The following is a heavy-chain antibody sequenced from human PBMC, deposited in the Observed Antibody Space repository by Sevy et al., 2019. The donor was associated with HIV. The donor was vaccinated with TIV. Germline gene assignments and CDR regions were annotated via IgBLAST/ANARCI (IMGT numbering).Heavy chain of an antibody. D-gene: IGHD6-13*01. V-gene: IGHV3-7*01. Sequence: GETLKISCAASGFTFSSSSMTWVRQAPGKGLEWVATISQGGSDEYYVDSVKGRFTISRDNAKNSLYLQMNSLSAVDTAVYFCARFVSLGYWGQGTLVTVSS. CDR1: GFTFSSSS. CDR3: ARFVSLGY. J-gene: IGHJ4*02. CDR2: ISQGGSDE.